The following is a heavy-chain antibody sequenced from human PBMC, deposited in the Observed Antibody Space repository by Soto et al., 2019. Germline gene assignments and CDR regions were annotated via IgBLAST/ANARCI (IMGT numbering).Heavy chain of an antibody. CDR3: AKRGEGIHSVFDY. V-gene: IGHV3-23*01. Sequence: GGSLRLSCAASGFNFNNYAMNWVRQAPGKGLEWVSTISSSAARAYYADSVQGRFTISRDNSKNTLYLQMTSLTAEDTAVYYCAKRGEGIHSVFDYWRPGTLGTVAS. CDR2: ISSSAARA. CDR1: GFNFNNYA. J-gene: IGHJ4*02.